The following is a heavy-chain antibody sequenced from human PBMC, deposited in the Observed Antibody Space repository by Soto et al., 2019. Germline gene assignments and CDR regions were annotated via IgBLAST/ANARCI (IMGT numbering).Heavy chain of an antibody. CDR2: IYHSGGT. J-gene: IGHJ5*02. D-gene: IGHD4-17*01. Sequence: SETLSLTCAVSGGPITSGGYSWSWIRQPPGKGLEWIGYIYHSGGTYYNPSLKSRVTLPIDRTKKQFSLKLKSVTAADTAAYFCARTMTTSGWFDPWGQGTLVTVSS. V-gene: IGHV4-30-2*01. CDR1: GGPITSGGYS. CDR3: ARTMTTSGWFDP.